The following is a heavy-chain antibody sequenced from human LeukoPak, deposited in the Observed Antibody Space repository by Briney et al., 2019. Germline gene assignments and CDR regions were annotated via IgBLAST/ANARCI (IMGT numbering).Heavy chain of an antibody. V-gene: IGHV3-7*01. J-gene: IGHJ4*01. CDR1: GFTLSNYW. D-gene: IGHD6-13*01. CDR2: VKEDGSEK. Sequence: GGSLTLSCAASGFTLSNYWMSWVRQAPGKGLEWVANVKEDGSEKYHVDSVKGRFTISRDNAKNSLYLQMNSLRDDDTAVYYCARASIYSSSWYDFDYWGQGTLVTVSS. CDR3: ARASIYSSSWYDFDY.